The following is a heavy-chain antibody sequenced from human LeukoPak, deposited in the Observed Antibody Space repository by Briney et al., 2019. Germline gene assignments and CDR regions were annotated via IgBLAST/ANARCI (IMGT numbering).Heavy chain of an antibody. D-gene: IGHD3/OR15-3a*01. CDR2: IYYSGST. CDR1: GGSISTYY. CDR3: ARGIGLFTHFDY. J-gene: IGHJ4*02. Sequence: SETLSLTCTVSGGSISTYYWSWIRQPPGKGLEWIGYIYYSGSTSYNPSLKSRVTISVDTSKNQFSLKLSSVTAADTAVHYCARGIGLFTHFDYWGQGTLVTVSS. V-gene: IGHV4-59*01.